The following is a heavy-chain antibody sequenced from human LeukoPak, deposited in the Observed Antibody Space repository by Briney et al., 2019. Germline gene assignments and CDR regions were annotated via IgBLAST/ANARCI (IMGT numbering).Heavy chain of an antibody. CDR2: ISYDGTNR. CDR1: GFTFTNYA. D-gene: IGHD2-21*02. J-gene: IGHJ4*02. Sequence: GGSLRLSCAASGFTFTNYALHWVRQAPGKGLEWVAVISYDGTNRYYAVSVKGRFTISRDNSKNTQSLQMNSLRAEDTALYYCARGFVLGAAKNYFDYWGQGALVTVSS. CDR3: ARGFVLGAAKNYFDY. V-gene: IGHV3-30-3*01.